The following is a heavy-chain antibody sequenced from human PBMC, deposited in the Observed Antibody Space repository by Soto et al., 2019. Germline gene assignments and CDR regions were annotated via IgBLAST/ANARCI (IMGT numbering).Heavy chain of an antibody. CDR3: ERDSYSSGWYVFDP. D-gene: IGHD6-19*01. V-gene: IGHV4-59*01. CDR2: IYYSGST. Sequence: SETLSLTCTVSGGSISSYYWSWIRQPPGKGLEWIGYIYYSGSTNYNPSLKSRVTISVDTSKNQFSLKLSSVTAADTAVYYCERDSYSSGWYVFDPWGQGTLVTVS. J-gene: IGHJ5*02. CDR1: GGSISSYY.